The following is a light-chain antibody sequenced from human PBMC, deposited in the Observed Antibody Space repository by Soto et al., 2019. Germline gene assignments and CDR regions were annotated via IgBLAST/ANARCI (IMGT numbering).Light chain of an antibody. V-gene: IGLV2-14*01. Sequence: QSALTQPASVSGSLGQSITISCTGTSSEVGGYSYVSCYQQCPGKASKLMIFDVSYRPSGVSNRFSGSKSGNTASLTISGLQAKDEADYYCSSYTSSSSNVFGTGTKVTVL. J-gene: IGLJ1*01. CDR1: SSEVGGYSY. CDR3: SSYTSSSSNV. CDR2: DVS.